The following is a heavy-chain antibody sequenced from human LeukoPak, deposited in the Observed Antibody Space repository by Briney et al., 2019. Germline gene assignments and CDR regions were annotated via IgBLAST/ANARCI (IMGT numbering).Heavy chain of an antibody. CDR2: IGSSGSTI. V-gene: IGHV3-11*04. D-gene: IGHD1-1*01. Sequence: GGSLRLSCAASGFTFSDYYMSWIRQAPGKGLEWVSYIGSSGSTIYYADSVKGRFTISRDNAKNSLYLQMNSLRAEDTAVYYCAIFNPPDDSTYFWGQGTMVTVSS. CDR1: GFTFSDYY. J-gene: IGHJ3*01. CDR3: AIFNPPDDSTYF.